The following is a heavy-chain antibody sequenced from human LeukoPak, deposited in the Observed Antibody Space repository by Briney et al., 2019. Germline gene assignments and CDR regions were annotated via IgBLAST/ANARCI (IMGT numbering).Heavy chain of an antibody. CDR3: ARVNPLVGIAAAGPLDY. CDR1: GGSISSSSYY. V-gene: IGHV4-39*07. Sequence: ASETLSLTCTVSGGSISSSSYYWGWIRQPPGKGLEWIGSIYYSGSTYYNPSLKSRVTISVDTSKNQFSLKLSSVTAADTAVYYCARVNPLVGIAAAGPLDYWGQGTLVTVSS. J-gene: IGHJ4*02. CDR2: IYYSGST. D-gene: IGHD6-13*01.